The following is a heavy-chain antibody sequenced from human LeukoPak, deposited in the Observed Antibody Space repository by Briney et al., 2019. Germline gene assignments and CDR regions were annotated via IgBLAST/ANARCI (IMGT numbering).Heavy chain of an antibody. CDR2: ISSSSNYI. CDR3: AKGDKMLTWRRTYNRFDP. J-gene: IGHJ5*02. V-gene: IGHV3-21*01. Sequence: GGSLRLSCAASGFSFSSYSMKWVRQAPGKGLEWVPSISSSSNYIYYADSVKGRFTISRDNAKNSLYLQMNSLRAEDTAVYFCAKGDKMLTWRRTYNRFDPWGQGTLVTVSS. D-gene: IGHD3-16*01. CDR1: GFSFSSYS.